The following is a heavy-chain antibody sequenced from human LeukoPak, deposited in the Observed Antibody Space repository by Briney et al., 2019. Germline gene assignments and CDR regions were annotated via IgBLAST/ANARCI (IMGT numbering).Heavy chain of an antibody. CDR1: GYTFTGYY. CDR2: INPNSGGT. D-gene: IGHD5-24*01. J-gene: IGHJ3*02. Sequence: ASVKVSCKASGYTFTGYYMHWVRQAPGQGLEWMGWINPNSGGTNYAQKFQGRVTMTRDTSISTAYMELSRLRSDDTAVYYCARDWGPRDGYNYLAFDIWGQGTMVTVSS. V-gene: IGHV1-2*02. CDR3: ARDWGPRDGYNYLAFDI.